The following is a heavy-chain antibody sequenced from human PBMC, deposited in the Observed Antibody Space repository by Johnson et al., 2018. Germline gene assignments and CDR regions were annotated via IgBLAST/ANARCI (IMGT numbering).Heavy chain of an antibody. CDR2: IGTAGDT. J-gene: IGHJ6*02. V-gene: IGHV3-13*01. D-gene: IGHD3-10*01. CDR1: GFTFSSYD. CDR3: ARDGGEGITMVRGVSSHYYYGMDV. Sequence: VQLQESGGGLVQPGGSLRLSCAASGFTFSSYDMHWVRQATGKGLEWVSAIGTAGDTYYPGSVKGRFTISRENAKNSLYLQMNSLRAGDTAVYYCARDGGEGITMVRGVSSHYYYGMDVWGQGTTVTVSS.